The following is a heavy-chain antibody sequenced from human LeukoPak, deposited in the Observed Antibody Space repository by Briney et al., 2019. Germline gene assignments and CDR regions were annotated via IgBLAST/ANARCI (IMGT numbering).Heavy chain of an antibody. V-gene: IGHV3-21*01. Sequence: GGSLRLSCAASGFTFSSYSMNWVSQAPGKGLEWVSSISSRSSYIYYADSVKGRFTISRDNAKKSLYLQMNSLRAEDTAIYYCARVEATVTSNVFDYWRRGTLVTVSS. CDR2: ISSRSSYI. CDR3: ARVEATVTSNVFDY. CDR1: GFTFSSYS. D-gene: IGHD4-17*01. J-gene: IGHJ4*02.